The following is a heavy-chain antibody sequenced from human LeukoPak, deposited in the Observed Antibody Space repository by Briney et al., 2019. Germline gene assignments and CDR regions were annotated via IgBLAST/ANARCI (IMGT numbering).Heavy chain of an antibody. V-gene: IGHV3-33*06. D-gene: IGHD3-10*01. Sequence: AGRSLRLSCAASGFTFSSYGMHWVRQAPGKGLEWGAVIWYDGSNKYYADSVKGRFTISRDNSKNTLYLQMNSLRAEDTAVYYCAKGGWFGELFPLDYWGQGTLVTVSS. CDR2: IWYDGSNK. CDR1: GFTFSSYG. J-gene: IGHJ4*02. CDR3: AKGGWFGELFPLDY.